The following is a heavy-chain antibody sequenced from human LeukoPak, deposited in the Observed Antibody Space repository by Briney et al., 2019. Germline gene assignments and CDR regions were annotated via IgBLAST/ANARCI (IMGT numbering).Heavy chain of an antibody. CDR3: AKYLYGRRVFDQ. J-gene: IGHJ4*02. V-gene: IGHV3-30*18. CDR1: GFTFSTYG. CDR2: ISYDGSNK. Sequence: GGSLRLSCAASGFTFSTYGMQWVRQAPGKGLEWVAVISYDGSNKYYADSVKGRFTISRDNSKNTVYLQINTLRAEDTAVYYCAKYLYGRRVFDQWGQGTLVTVSS. D-gene: IGHD2-8*01.